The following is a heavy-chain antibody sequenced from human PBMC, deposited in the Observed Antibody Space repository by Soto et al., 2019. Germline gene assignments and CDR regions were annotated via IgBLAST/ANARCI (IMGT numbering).Heavy chain of an antibody. CDR3: AKGKGDILTDLDY. D-gene: IGHD3-9*01. V-gene: IGHV4-34*01. J-gene: IGHJ4*02. CDR1: GGSFSGYY. CDR2: INHSGST. Sequence: PSETLSLTCAVYGGSFSGYYWSWIRQPPGKGLEWIGEINHSGSTNYNPSLKSRVTISVDTSKNQFSLKLSSVTAADTAVYYCAKGKGDILTDLDYWGQGTLVTVSS.